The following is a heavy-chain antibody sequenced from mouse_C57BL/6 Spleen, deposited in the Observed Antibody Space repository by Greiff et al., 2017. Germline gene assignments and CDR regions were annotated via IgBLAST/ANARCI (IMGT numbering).Heavy chain of an antibody. CDR1: GYTFTSYW. CDR2: IYPGSGST. CDR3: ARRGYYDYDSGAWFAY. J-gene: IGHJ3*01. V-gene: IGHV1-55*01. Sequence: QVQLQQPGAELVKPGASVKMSCKASGYTFTSYWITWVKQRPGQGLEWIGDIYPGSGSTNYNEKFKSKATLTVDTSSSTAYMQLSSLTSEDSAVYYCARRGYYDYDSGAWFAYWGQGTLVTVSA. D-gene: IGHD2-4*01.